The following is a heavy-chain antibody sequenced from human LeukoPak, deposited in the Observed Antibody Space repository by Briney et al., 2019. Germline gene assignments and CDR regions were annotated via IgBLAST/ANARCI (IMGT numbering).Heavy chain of an antibody. V-gene: IGHV4-59*01. CDR2: IYYSGST. CDR3: ARLPMPPHNWFDP. D-gene: IGHD2/OR15-2a*01. J-gene: IGHJ5*02. Sequence: SETLPLTCTVSGCSISSYDWSWIRQAPGKGLEWIGYIYYSGSTNYNPSLKRRVTISVDTSKNQFSLKLSSVTAADTAVYYCARLPMPPHNWFDPWGQGTLVTVSS. CDR1: GCSISSYD.